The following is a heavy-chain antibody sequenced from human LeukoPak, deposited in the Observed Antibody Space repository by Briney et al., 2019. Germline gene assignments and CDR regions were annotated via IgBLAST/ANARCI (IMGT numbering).Heavy chain of an antibody. D-gene: IGHD1-26*01. V-gene: IGHV3-21*01. CDR1: GFTFSSYS. J-gene: IGHJ4*02. CDR3: ARPRNKWELLLVNY. Sequence: PGGSLRLSCAASGFTFSSYSMNWVRQAPGKGLEWVSSISSSSSYIYYADSVKGRFTISRDNAKNTLYLQMNSLRAEDTAVYYCARPRNKWELLLVNYWGQGTLVTVSS. CDR2: ISSSSSYI.